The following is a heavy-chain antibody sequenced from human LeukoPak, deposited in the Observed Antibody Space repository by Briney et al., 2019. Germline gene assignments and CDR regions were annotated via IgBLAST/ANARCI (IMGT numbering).Heavy chain of an antibody. V-gene: IGHV3-23*01. CDR1: GFPFSSHA. D-gene: IGHD3-22*01. J-gene: IGHJ3*02. Sequence: GGSLRLSCVASGFPFSSHAMSWVRQPPGKGLEWVSAISNGKTYYADSVKGRFTISRDNSKNTLYLQMNSLRAEDTAVYYCAKDRRRLSSGYYYDAFDIWGQGTMVTVSS. CDR2: ISNGKT. CDR3: AKDRRRLSSGYYYDAFDI.